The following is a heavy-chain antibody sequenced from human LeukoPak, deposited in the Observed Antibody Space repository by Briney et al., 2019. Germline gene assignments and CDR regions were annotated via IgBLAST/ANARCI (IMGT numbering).Heavy chain of an antibody. CDR3: AKATGYLL. Sequence: GGSLRLPCAASGFTFSSYAMTWVRQAPGKGLEWVSAISGSGGSTYYADSVKGRFTISRDNSKNTLFLRMNSLRAEDTAVYYCAKATGYLLWGQGTLVIVSS. V-gene: IGHV3-23*01. D-gene: IGHD1-14*01. CDR1: GFTFSSYA. CDR2: ISGSGGST. J-gene: IGHJ4*02.